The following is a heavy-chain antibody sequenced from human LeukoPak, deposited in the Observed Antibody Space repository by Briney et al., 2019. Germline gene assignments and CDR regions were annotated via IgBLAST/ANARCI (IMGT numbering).Heavy chain of an antibody. CDR2: IYNSGST. D-gene: IGHD5-24*01. V-gene: IGHV4-59*01. J-gene: IGHJ5*02. Sequence: PSETMSLTCTVSGGSISSYYWSWIRQPPGKGLEWMGYIYNSGSTNHNPSLRSRVTISVDTSKNQFSLKLSSVTAADTAVYYCAKSWRPRRWPDSFDPWGQGTLVTVSS. CDR1: GGSISSYY. CDR3: AKSWRPRRWPDSFDP.